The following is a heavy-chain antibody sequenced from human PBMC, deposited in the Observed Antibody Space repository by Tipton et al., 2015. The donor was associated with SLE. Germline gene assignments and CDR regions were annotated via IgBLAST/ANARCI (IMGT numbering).Heavy chain of an antibody. D-gene: IGHD2-8*01. V-gene: IGHV4-59*01. CDR2: ISQSGGT. Sequence: TLSLTCAVSSGSITSNYWAWIRQPPGQGVNWVGYISQSGGTNYHPSLKSRISISVDNSKSQFSLKMRSVTAADTAVYYCARRVSNGRFDVFDTWGRGTTVTVSS. CDR1: SGSITSNY. J-gene: IGHJ3*02. CDR3: ARRVSNGRFDVFDT.